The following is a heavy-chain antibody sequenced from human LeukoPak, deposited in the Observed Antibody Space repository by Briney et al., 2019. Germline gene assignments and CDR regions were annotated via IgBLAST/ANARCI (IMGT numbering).Heavy chain of an antibody. CDR3: ARDLGSHWLGNWFDP. V-gene: IGHV3-7*01. CDR1: GFTFSSYW. CDR2: IKQDGSEK. J-gene: IGHJ5*02. D-gene: IGHD6-19*01. Sequence: GGSLRLSCAASGFTFSSYWMSWVRQAPGKGLEWVANIKQDGSEKYYVDSVKGRFTISRDNAKNSLYLQMNSLRAEDTAVYYCARDLGSHWLGNWFDPWGQGTLVIVSS.